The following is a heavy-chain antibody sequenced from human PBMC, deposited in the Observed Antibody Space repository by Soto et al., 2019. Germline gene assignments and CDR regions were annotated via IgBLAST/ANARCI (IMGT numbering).Heavy chain of an antibody. CDR1: GGSISSGGYY. CDR2: IYYSGST. J-gene: IGHJ6*03. V-gene: IGHV4-31*03. CDR3: AVSGYDTVLGRGGDYYYYMDV. Sequence: QVQLQESGPGLVKPSQTLSLTCTVSGGSISSGGYYWSWIRQHPGKGLEWIGYIYYSGSTYYNPSLKVRVTISVDTSKNQCSLKLRFVPAADTAVYYCAVSGYDTVLGRGGDYYYYMDVWGKGTTVTVSS. D-gene: IGHD5-12*01.